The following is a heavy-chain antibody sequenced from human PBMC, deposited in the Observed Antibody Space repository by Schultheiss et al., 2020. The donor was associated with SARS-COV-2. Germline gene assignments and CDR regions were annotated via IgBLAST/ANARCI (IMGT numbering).Heavy chain of an antibody. D-gene: IGHD3-16*01. V-gene: IGHV3-30*03. CDR2: ISYDGSNK. J-gene: IGHJ4*02. CDR1: GFTFSSYG. Sequence: GGSLRLSCAASGFTFSSYGMHWVRQAPGKGLEWVAVISYDGSNKYYADSVKGRFTISRDNSKNTLYLQMNSLRAVDTAVYYCARGGGGFDYWGQGTLVTVSS. CDR3: ARGGGGFDY.